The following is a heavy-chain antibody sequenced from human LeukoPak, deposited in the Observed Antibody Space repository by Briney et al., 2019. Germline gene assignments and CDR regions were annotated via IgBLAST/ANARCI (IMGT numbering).Heavy chain of an antibody. J-gene: IGHJ5*02. CDR1: GFTFNVYG. Sequence: PGRSLTLSCAVSGFTFNVYGMHWVRQAPGKGLEWVAAISHDGSKTYSGDSVKGRFTISRDNSKNTLFLEMNSLRPEDTAMYYCAKDAGQWQNWNWFAPWGQGTLVIVSS. V-gene: IGHV3-30*18. CDR2: ISHDGSKT. D-gene: IGHD6-19*01. CDR3: AKDAGQWQNWNWFAP.